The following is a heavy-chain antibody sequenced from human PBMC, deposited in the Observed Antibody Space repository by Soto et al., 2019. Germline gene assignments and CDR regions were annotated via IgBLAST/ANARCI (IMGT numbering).Heavy chain of an antibody. CDR2: TNAGNGNT. J-gene: IGHJ3*02. D-gene: IGHD3-3*01. V-gene: IGHV1-3*01. Sequence: ASVKVSCKASGYTFTSYAMHWVRQAPGQRLEWMGWTNAGNGNTKYSKKNQGRVTITRDTSASTAYMELSSLRSEDTAVYYCARARLIITIFGVASDAFDIWGQGTMVTVSS. CDR1: GYTFTSYA. CDR3: ARARLIITIFGVASDAFDI.